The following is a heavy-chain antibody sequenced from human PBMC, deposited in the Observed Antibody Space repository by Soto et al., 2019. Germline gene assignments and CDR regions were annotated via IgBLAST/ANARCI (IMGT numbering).Heavy chain of an antibody. D-gene: IGHD3-3*01. V-gene: IGHV3-23*05. CDR2: IDNSGDGS. Sequence: PGGSLRFSCAASGFIFRNHVLNWVRQAPGKGLEWVSAIDNSGDGSFYADPVKGRFIISRDNSKDTVFLHMNNLRLEDTAFYYCAKIPSRGMIFGAGSWGQGTLVTVSS. CDR3: AKIPSRGMIFGAGS. CDR1: GFIFRNHV. J-gene: IGHJ5*02.